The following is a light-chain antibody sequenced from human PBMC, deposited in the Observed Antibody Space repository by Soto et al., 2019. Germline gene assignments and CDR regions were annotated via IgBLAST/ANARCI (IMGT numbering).Light chain of an antibody. V-gene: IGLV2-8*01. CDR2: EVS. Sequence: QSALTQPPSASGSPGQSVTISCTGTSSDVGGYNYVSWYQQHPGKAPKLMIYEVSKRPSGVPDRFSGSKSGNTASLTVSGLQAEDEADYHCGSYAGSNTLFGGGTKVTAL. CDR3: GSYAGSNTL. CDR1: SSDVGGYNY. J-gene: IGLJ3*02.